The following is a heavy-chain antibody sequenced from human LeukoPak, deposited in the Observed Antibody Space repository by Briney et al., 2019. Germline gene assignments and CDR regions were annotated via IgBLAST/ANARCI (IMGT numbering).Heavy chain of an antibody. D-gene: IGHD2-8*01. CDR2: IIPILGIA. Sequence: SVKVSCKASGGTFSSYAISWVRQAPGQGLEWMGRIIPILGIANYAQKFQGRVTITADKSTSTAYMEQSSLRSEDTAVYYCARDLGYGTNGVCPTSYWGQGTLVTVSS. V-gene: IGHV1-69*04. CDR3: ARDLGYGTNGVCPTSY. J-gene: IGHJ4*02. CDR1: GGTFSSYA.